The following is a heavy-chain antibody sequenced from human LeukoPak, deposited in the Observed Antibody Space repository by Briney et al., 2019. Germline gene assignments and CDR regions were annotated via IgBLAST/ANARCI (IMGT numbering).Heavy chain of an antibody. D-gene: IGHD6-13*01. J-gene: IGHJ1*01. CDR2: IDPSGGIT. CDR3: ARAGGVGEQPEHFQH. CDR1: GYIFTSFY. Sequence: ASVKVSCKASGYIFTSFYIHWVRQVPGQGLEWMGIIDPSGGITTYAQKFQGGVIMTADTSTNTVYLELSSLKSEDTAVYYCARAGGVGEQPEHFQHWGQGTLVTVSS. V-gene: IGHV1-46*01.